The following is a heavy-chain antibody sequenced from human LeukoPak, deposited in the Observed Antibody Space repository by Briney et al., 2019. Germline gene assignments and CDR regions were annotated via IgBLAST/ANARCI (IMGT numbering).Heavy chain of an antibody. CDR2: ISGDGGTT. CDR3: AREVVGLAFDY. V-gene: IGHV3-74*01. CDR1: GFTFSNYL. J-gene: IGHJ4*02. D-gene: IGHD1-26*01. Sequence: PGGSLRLSCAASGFTFSNYLMHWVRQAPGKGLVWVSRISGDGGTTTYADSVKGRFTSSRDNAENTLYLQMNSLGVEDTAVYYCAREVVGLAFDYWGQGTLATVSS.